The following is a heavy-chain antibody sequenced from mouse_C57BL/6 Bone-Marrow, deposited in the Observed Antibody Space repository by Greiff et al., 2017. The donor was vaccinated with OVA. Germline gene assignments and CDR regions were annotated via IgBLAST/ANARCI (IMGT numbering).Heavy chain of an antibody. CDR1: GYTFTSYG. CDR2: IYLGNGYT. D-gene: IGHD4-1*01. CDR3: ARDETGRGDY. Sequence: VQLQQSGAELVRPGSSVKMSCKTSGYTFTSYGINWVKQRPGQGLEWIGYIYLGNGYTEYNEKFKGKATLTSDTSSSTAYMQLSSLTSEDSAIYICARDETGRGDYWGQGTSVTVSS. J-gene: IGHJ4*01. V-gene: IGHV1-58*01.